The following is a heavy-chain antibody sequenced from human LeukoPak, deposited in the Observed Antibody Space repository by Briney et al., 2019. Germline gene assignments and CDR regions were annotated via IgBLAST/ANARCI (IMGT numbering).Heavy chain of an antibody. J-gene: IGHJ3*02. CDR2: MNTDGSVT. V-gene: IGHV3-74*01. CDR1: GFTFSTYW. CDR3: ARGNSNSRLDI. D-gene: IGHD2/OR15-2a*01. Sequence: GGSLRLSCAASGFTFSTYWMHWVRQAPGKGLAWVSQMNTDGSVTRYADSVKGRFTIPRDNAKNTLYLQMNSLRAEDTALYYCARGNSNSRLDIWGQGTMVTVSS.